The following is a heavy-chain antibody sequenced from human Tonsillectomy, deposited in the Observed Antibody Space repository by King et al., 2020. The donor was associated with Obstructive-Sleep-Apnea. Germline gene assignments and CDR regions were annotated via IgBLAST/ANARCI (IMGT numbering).Heavy chain of an antibody. CDR3: ARDEQYWRFGALYYYGMDV. V-gene: IGHV3-30*03. CDR2: ISYDGSNK. CDR1: GFTFSNYG. J-gene: IGHJ6*02. Sequence: VQLVESGGGVVQPGRSLRLSCAASGFTFSNYGMHWVRQAPGKGLEWVAVISYDGSNKYYADSVKGRFTISRDTSKNTLYLQMNSLRAEDTALYYCARDEQYWRFGALYYYGMDVWGQGTTVTVSS. D-gene: IGHD3-10*01.